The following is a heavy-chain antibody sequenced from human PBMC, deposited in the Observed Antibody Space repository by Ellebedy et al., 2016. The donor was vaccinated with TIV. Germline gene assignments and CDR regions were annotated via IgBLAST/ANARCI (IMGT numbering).Heavy chain of an antibody. V-gene: IGHV3-48*03. CDR1: GFTFSSYE. CDR2: INGSASVP. Sequence: GESLKISCAVSGFTFSSYEMNWVRQAPGKGLEWVSYINGSASVPAYADAVKGLFTISRDNARTSLYLQMNSLRFYDTAMYYCARSYGARTYGPWGQGTLFTVSS. D-gene: IGHD3-10*01. J-gene: IGHJ5*02. CDR3: ARSYGARTYGP.